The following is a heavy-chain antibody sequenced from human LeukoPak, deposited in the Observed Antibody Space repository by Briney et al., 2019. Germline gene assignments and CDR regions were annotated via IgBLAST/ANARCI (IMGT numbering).Heavy chain of an antibody. CDR1: GGSISSSSYY. J-gene: IGHJ4*02. CDR2: INYSGST. CDR3: ARVETGTVDY. V-gene: IGHV4-39*07. D-gene: IGHD1-7*01. Sequence: PSETLSLTCTVSGGSISSSSYYWGWIRQPPGKGLEWIGSINYSGSTYYHPSLKSRVTISIDTSRNQFSLELSSVTAADTAVYYCARVETGTVDYWGQGTLVTVSS.